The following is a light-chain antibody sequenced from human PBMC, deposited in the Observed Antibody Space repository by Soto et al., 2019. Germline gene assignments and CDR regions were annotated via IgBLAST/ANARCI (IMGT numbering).Light chain of an antibody. J-gene: IGKJ4*01. V-gene: IGKV3-20*01. CDR2: GAS. CDR1: QSVSSSY. Sequence: EIVLTQSPGTLSLSPGERATLSCRASQSVSSSYLAWYQQKPGQAPRLLIYGASIRAAAITDRFSGSGSGTDFTLTISRLEPEDFAVYYCQQYGSYPFTFGGGTKVDIK. CDR3: QQYGSYPFT.